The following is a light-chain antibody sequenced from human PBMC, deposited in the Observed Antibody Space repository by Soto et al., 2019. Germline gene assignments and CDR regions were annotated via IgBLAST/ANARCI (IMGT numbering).Light chain of an antibody. CDR2: LGS. J-gene: IGKJ1*01. CDR1: QSLLHSNGYNY. V-gene: IGKV2-28*01. CDR3: MQALQTPWT. Sequence: DIVMTQSPLSLPVTPGEPASISCRSSQSLLHSNGYNYLDWYLQKPGQSPQLLTYLGSNRASGVPDRFSGSGSGIDFTLKISRVEAEDVWVYYCMQALQTPWTFGQGTKVEIK.